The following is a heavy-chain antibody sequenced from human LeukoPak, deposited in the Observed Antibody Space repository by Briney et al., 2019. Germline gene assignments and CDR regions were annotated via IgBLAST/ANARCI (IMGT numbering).Heavy chain of an antibody. CDR3: ARGDGVGATYFDY. J-gene: IGHJ4*02. Sequence: SQTLSLTCTVSGGSISSGGYYWSWIRQPPGKGLEWIGYIYHSGSTYYNPSLKSRVTISVDRSKNQFSLKLSSVTAADTAVYYCARGDGVGATYFDYWGQGTLVTVSS. V-gene: IGHV4-30-2*01. CDR1: GGSISSGGYY. CDR2: IYHSGST. D-gene: IGHD1-26*01.